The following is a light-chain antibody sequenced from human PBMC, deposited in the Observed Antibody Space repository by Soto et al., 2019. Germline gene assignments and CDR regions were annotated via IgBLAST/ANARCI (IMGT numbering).Light chain of an antibody. CDR3: QQYANSPPT. CDR2: GAS. Sequence: EIVLTQSPGTLSLSPGERATLSCRASQSVSSNYLARYQQKPGQAPRLLIYGASTRATGIPDRFSGSGSGTDFTLTISRLEPEDFAVYYCQQYANSPPTFGQGTKVEIK. V-gene: IGKV3-20*01. J-gene: IGKJ1*01. CDR1: QSVSSNY.